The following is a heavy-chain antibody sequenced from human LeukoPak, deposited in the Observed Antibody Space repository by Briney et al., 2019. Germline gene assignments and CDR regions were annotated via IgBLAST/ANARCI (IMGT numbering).Heavy chain of an antibody. CDR3: ARGLPSVGDPWYYDYVWESYRPDAFDI. CDR1: GYTFTSYD. Sequence: ASVKVSCKASGYTFTSYDINWVRQATGQGLEWMGWMNPNSGNTGYAQKFQGRVTMTRNTSISTAYMELSSLRSEDTAVYYCARGLPSVGDPWYYDYVWESYRPDAFDIWGQGTMVTVSS. D-gene: IGHD3-16*02. V-gene: IGHV1-8*01. J-gene: IGHJ3*02. CDR2: MNPNSGNT.